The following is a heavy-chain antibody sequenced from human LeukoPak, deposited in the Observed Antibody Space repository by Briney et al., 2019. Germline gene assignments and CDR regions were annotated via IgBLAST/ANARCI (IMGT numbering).Heavy chain of an antibody. CDR3: ARDFLPPLTGSPYYYGMDV. Sequence: ASVKVSCKASGYTFTSYYMHWVRQAPGQGLEWMGIINPSGGSTSYAQKFQGRVTMTRDTSTSTVYMELSSLRSEDTAVYYCARDFLPPLTGSPYYYGMDVWGQGTTVIVSS. D-gene: IGHD3-9*01. CDR2: INPSGGST. CDR1: GYTFTSYY. V-gene: IGHV1-46*01. J-gene: IGHJ6*02.